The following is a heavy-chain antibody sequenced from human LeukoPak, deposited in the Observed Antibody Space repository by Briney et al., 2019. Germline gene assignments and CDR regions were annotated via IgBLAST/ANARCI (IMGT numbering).Heavy chain of an antibody. CDR1: GFTFSDYY. CDR2: ISSSGSSI. J-gene: IGHJ5*02. V-gene: IGHV3-11*01. Sequence: GGSLGLSCAASGFTFSDYYLSWIRQAPGKGLEWVSYISSSGSSIYYADSVKGRFTISRDNGKNSLYLQMNSLRAEDTAVYYCARDFWSGFYTPYNWFDPWGQGTLVTVSS. CDR3: ARDFWSGFYTPYNWFDP. D-gene: IGHD3-3*01.